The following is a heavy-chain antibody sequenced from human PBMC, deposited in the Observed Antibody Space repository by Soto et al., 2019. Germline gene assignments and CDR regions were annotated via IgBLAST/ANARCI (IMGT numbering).Heavy chain of an antibody. CDR2: IYYSGST. Sequence: QVQLQESGPGLVKPSETLSLTCTVSGGSISSYYWSWIRQPPGKGLEWIGYIYYSGSTNYNPSLKRRVTISVDTSKNQFSLKLSSVTAADTAVYYCARVAVKTYWYFDLWGRGTLVTVSS. J-gene: IGHJ2*01. CDR3: ARVAVKTYWYFDL. CDR1: GGSISSYY. V-gene: IGHV4-59*01. D-gene: IGHD4-17*01.